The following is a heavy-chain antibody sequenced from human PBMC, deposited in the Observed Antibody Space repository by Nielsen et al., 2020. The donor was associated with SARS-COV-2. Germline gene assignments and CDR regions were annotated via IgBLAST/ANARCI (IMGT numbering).Heavy chain of an antibody. D-gene: IGHD6-6*01. Sequence: SETLSLTCTVSGGSISSYYWSWIRQHPGKGLEWIGYIYYSGSTYYNPSLKSRVTISVDTSKNQFSLKLSSVTAADTAVYYCARGVPRSSDAFDIWGQGTMVTVSS. CDR1: GGSISSYY. CDR3: ARGVPRSSDAFDI. CDR2: IYYSGST. V-gene: IGHV4-59*06. J-gene: IGHJ3*02.